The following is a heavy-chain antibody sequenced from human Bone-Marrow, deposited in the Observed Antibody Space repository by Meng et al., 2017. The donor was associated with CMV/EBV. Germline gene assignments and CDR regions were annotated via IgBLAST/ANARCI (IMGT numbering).Heavy chain of an antibody. V-gene: IGHV3-30*04. J-gene: IGHJ4*01. CDR1: GFTFSNYA. Sequence: GESLKISCAASGFTFSNYAMHWVRQAPGKGLEWVALISSDGSNKYYTDSVKGRFTISRDNSKNTVNLQMNSLRVEDTAVYFCAFLTLYYFADWGQGALVTGSS. D-gene: IGHD2/OR15-2a*01. CDR3: AFLTLYYFAD. CDR2: ISSDGSNK.